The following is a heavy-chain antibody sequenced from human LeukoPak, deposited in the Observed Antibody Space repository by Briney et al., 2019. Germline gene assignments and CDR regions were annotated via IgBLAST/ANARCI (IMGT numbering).Heavy chain of an antibody. Sequence: GGSLRLSCAASGFTFANSWMAWVRQAPGKGLEWVANIKQDGSTKHYADSLKGRFPISRDNPKNSLFLQMNNLRADDTAIYYCTRDTIGSLDYWGQGILVTVAS. CDR2: IKQDGSTK. J-gene: IGHJ4*02. CDR1: GFTFANSW. V-gene: IGHV3-7*01. CDR3: TRDTIGSLDY. D-gene: IGHD1-26*01.